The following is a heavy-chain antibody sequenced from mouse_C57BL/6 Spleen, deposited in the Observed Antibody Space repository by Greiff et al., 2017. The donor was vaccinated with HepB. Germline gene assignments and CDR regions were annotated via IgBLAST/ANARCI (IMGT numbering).Heavy chain of an antibody. Sequence: QVQLKQPGAELVKPGASVKLSCKASGYTFTSYWMQWVKQRPGQGLEWIGEIDPSDSYTNYNQKFKGKATLTVDTSSSTAYMQLSSLTSEDSAVYYCARFYGNYGAYWGQGTLVTVSA. CDR3: ARFYGNYGAY. CDR2: IDPSDSYT. V-gene: IGHV1-50*01. J-gene: IGHJ3*01. CDR1: GYTFTSYW. D-gene: IGHD2-1*01.